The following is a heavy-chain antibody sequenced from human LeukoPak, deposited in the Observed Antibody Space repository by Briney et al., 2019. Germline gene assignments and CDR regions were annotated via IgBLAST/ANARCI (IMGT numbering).Heavy chain of an antibody. Sequence: ASVKVSRKASGYTFTGYYMHWVRQAPAQGLEWMGRINPNSGSTNYAQKVQGRVTKTRDTSISTAYMELSRLRSDDTAVYYGARVVRELDRRGGPNCFDPWGQGTLVTVSS. CDR3: ARVVRELDRRGGPNCFDP. CDR1: GYTFTGYY. J-gene: IGHJ5*02. V-gene: IGHV1-2*06. D-gene: IGHD1-1*01. CDR2: INPNSGST.